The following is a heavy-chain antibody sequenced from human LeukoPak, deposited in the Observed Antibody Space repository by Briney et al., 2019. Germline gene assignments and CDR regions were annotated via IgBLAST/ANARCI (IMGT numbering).Heavy chain of an antibody. CDR2: IYSDNT. J-gene: IGHJ4*02. Sequence: GGSLRLSCTVSGFTVSSNSMSWVRQAPGKGLEWVSFIYSDNTHYSDSVKGRFTISRDNSKNTLYLQMNSLKIEDTAVYYCSRDRGIGYPSSWRGGLYNFDYWGQGTLVTVSS. D-gene: IGHD6-13*01. CDR3: SRDRGIGYPSSWRGGLYNFDY. V-gene: IGHV3-53*01. CDR1: GFTVSSNS.